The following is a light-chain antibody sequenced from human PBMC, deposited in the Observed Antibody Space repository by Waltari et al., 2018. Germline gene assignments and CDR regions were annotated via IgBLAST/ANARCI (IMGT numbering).Light chain of an antibody. J-gene: IGLJ3*02. CDR2: DVT. CDR1: SSDVGRYNY. CDR3: ASYNPGSTLV. V-gene: IGLV2-14*01. Sequence: QSALTQPASVSGSPGQSITISCTGSSSDVGRYNYVSWYQQFPDRAPKLIIYDVTTPPSGVSNRFSGSKSANTASLTISGLQPEDEAEYYCASYNPGSTLVFGGGTKLTVL.